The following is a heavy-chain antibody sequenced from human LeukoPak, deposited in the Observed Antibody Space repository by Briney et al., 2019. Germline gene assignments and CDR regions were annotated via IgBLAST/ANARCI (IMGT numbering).Heavy chain of an antibody. Sequence: SETLSLTCTVSGGSISSYYWSWIRQPPGKGLEWIGYIYYSGSTNYNPSLKSRVTISVDTSKNQFSLKLSSVTAADTAVYYCARERHLYDYPAGGFDYWGQGTLVTVSS. CDR1: GGSISSYY. CDR2: IYYSGST. D-gene: IGHD5-12*01. CDR3: ARERHLYDYPAGGFDY. V-gene: IGHV4-59*01. J-gene: IGHJ4*02.